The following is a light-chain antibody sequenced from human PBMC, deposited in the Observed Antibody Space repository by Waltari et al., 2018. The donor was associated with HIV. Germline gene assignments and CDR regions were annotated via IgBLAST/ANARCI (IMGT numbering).Light chain of an antibody. V-gene: IGKV4-1*01. CDR3: QQFFDLPYT. CDR2: YSS. Sequence: DIVMTQSPQSVGVYMGDRATVTCRSSRSVLDSGDGKNYLSWYQQKPGHPPTLLIYYSSIRASGVPERFSGSGSGTDFTLTISRFLPEDAATYFCQQFFDLPYTFGQGT. CDR1: RSVLDSGDGKNY. J-gene: IGKJ2*01.